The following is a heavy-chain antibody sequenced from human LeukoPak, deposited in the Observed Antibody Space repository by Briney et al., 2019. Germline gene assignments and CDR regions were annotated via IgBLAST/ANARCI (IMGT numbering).Heavy chain of an antibody. CDR3: ARVLLYDFWSGSSPYFDY. CDR1: GFTFSSYW. D-gene: IGHD3-3*01. J-gene: IGHJ4*02. Sequence: GGSLRLSCAASGFTFSSYWMSWVRQAPGKGLEWVANIKQDGSEKYYVDSVKGRFTISRDNAKNSLYLQMNSLRAEDTAVYYCARVLLYDFWSGSSPYFDYWGQGTLVTVSS. V-gene: IGHV3-7*01. CDR2: IKQDGSEK.